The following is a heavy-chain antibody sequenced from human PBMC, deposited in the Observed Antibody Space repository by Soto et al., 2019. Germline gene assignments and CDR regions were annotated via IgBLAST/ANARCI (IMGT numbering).Heavy chain of an antibody. Sequence: EVQLLESGGGLVQPGGALRLSCAASGFTFSSPAMSWVRQAPGKGMEGISSISAGSEGAYYADSVKGRFTISRDNSNNTLYLQMTSLRAEDTAVYYCARDLWWYLHWGQGTLVTVSS. D-gene: IGHD2-15*01. CDR1: GFTFSSPA. CDR2: ISAGSEGA. J-gene: IGHJ4*02. CDR3: ARDLWWYLH. V-gene: IGHV3-23*01.